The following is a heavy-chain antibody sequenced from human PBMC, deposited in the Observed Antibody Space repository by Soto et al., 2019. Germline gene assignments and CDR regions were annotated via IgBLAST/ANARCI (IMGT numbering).Heavy chain of an antibody. J-gene: IGHJ4*02. D-gene: IGHD3-22*01. CDR1: GGSVNTAPYH. V-gene: IGHV4-61*01. CDR3: ARAHHSYYDTSGYYPYFDF. CDR2: IYYTGST. Sequence: PSETLSLTCTVSGGSVNTAPYHWSWIRQSPRNGLEWIGNIYYTGSTNYNPSFEIRVAISLDTSNNQFSLRLTSLTAADTAVYFCARAHHSYYDTSGYYPYFDFWGQGTLVTVPQ.